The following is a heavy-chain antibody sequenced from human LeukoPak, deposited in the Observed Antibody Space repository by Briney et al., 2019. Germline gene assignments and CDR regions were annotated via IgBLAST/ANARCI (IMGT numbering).Heavy chain of an antibody. Sequence: PSETLSLTCTVSGGSITNYWWSWIRQPAGKGLECIGRMYNSGSTNINPPLKSRVTMSLDTSKNQFSLKLNSVTAADTAVYYCARDIEYNDRRFDIWGQGTMVTVSS. CDR2: MYNSGST. CDR3: ARDIEYNDRRFDI. D-gene: IGHD3-22*01. CDR1: GGSITNYW. V-gene: IGHV4-4*07. J-gene: IGHJ3*02.